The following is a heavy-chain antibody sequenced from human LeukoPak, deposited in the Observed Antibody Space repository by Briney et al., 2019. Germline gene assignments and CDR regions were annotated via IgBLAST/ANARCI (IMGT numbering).Heavy chain of an antibody. CDR2: MNPNSGNT. D-gene: IGHD3-10*01. J-gene: IGHJ5*02. Sequence: ASVKVSCKASGYTFTSYDINWVRQATGQGLEWMGWMNPNSGNTGYAQKFQGRVTMTRNTSISTAYMELRSLRSDDTAVYYCARVLPEYDSGSYNWFDPWGQGTLVTVSS. CDR3: ARVLPEYDSGSYNWFDP. CDR1: GYTFTSYD. V-gene: IGHV1-8*01.